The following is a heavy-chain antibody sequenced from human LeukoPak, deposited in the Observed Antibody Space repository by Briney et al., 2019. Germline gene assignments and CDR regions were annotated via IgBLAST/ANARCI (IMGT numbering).Heavy chain of an antibody. V-gene: IGHV3-23*01. CDR2: ISGSGGST. Sequence: GGSLRLSCAASGFTFSTYVVTWVRQAPGKGLEWVSTISGSGGSTYYADSVKGRFTISRDNSKNTLYLQMSSLRVEDTAVYYCARGSYYPDLFDYWGQGTLVTVSS. D-gene: IGHD1-26*01. CDR3: ARGSYYPDLFDY. CDR1: GFTFSTYV. J-gene: IGHJ4*02.